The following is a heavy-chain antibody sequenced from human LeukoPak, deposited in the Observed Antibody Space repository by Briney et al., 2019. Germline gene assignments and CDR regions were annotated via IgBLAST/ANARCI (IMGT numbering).Heavy chain of an antibody. Sequence: ASVKVSCKVSGYTLTELSMHGVRQAPGKGLEWMGGFDPEDGETIYAQKFQGRVTMTEDTSTDTAYMELSSLRSEDTAVYYCATARVGSSSWYNWFDPWGQGNLVTVSS. J-gene: IGHJ5*02. CDR3: ATARVGSSSWYNWFDP. D-gene: IGHD6-13*01. CDR1: GYTLTELS. CDR2: FDPEDGET. V-gene: IGHV1-24*01.